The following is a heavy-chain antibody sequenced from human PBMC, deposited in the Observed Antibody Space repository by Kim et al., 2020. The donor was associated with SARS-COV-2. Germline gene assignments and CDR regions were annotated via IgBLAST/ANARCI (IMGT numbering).Heavy chain of an antibody. CDR2: IYYSGST. V-gene: IGHV4-39*07. Sequence: SETLSLTCTVSGGSISSSSYYWGWIRQPPGKGLEWIGSIYYSGSTYYNPSLKSRVTISVGTSKNQFSLKLSSVTAADTAVYYCARVVWSGYSYYFDYWGQGTLVTVSS. CDR1: GGSISSSSYY. J-gene: IGHJ4*02. CDR3: ARVVWSGYSYYFDY. D-gene: IGHD3-3*01.